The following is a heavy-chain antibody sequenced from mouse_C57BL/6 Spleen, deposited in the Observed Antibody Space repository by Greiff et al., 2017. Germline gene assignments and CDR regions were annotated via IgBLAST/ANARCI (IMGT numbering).Heavy chain of an antibody. CDR2: IDPEAGDT. J-gene: IGHJ4*01. CDR1: GFNIKDYY. CDR3: ALYDYDPDC. V-gene: IGHV14-2*01. Sequence: VQLKQSGAELVKPGASVKLSCTASGFNIKDYYMHWVKQRTEQGLEWIGRIDPEAGDTKYAPKFQGKATITAGTSSNTAYLQLSSLTSVYTAVYYYALYDYDPDCWGQGTSVTVSS. D-gene: IGHD2-4*01.